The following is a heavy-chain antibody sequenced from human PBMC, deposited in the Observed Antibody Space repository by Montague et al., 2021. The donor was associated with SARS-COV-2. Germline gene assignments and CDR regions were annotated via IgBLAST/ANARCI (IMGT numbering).Heavy chain of an antibody. CDR3: ARIGYESVVYYYTYAD. J-gene: IGHJ1*01. V-gene: IGHV4-61*01. CDR2: ISYSGST. Sequence: SETLSLTCTVSGASVRSGNSYWNWIRQPPGKGLEWIGYISYSGSTNYSPSLKSRVTISVDTSKNQLSLKVISATAADTAVYYCARIGYESVVYYYTYADWGQGTLVTVSS. D-gene: IGHD3-22*01. CDR1: GASVRSGNSY.